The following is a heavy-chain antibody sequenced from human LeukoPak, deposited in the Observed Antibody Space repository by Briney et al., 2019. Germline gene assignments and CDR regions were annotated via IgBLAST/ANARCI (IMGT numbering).Heavy chain of an antibody. CDR2: IHLDGRTT. Sequence: GGSLRLSCAASGFTFSSYWMHWVRQSPGKGLVWVSRIHLDGRTTNYADSVKGRFTVSRDNARNILYLQMDSLRPDDTAVYYCARGGSPSDHWGQGTLVTVSS. V-gene: IGHV3-74*01. D-gene: IGHD3-16*01. J-gene: IGHJ4*02. CDR1: GFTFSSYW. CDR3: ARGGSPSDH.